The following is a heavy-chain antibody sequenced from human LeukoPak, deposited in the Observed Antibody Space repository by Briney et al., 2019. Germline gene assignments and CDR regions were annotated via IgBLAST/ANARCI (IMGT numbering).Heavy chain of an antibody. CDR1: GGSFSGYY. CDR2: IYTSGST. D-gene: IGHD6-19*01. Sequence: SETPSLTCAVYGGSFSGYYWSWIRQPAGKGLEWIGRIYTSGSTNYNPSLKSRVTMSVDTSKNQFSLKLSSVTAADTAVYYCARDRSGWYVLDYWGQGTLVTVSS. J-gene: IGHJ4*02. V-gene: IGHV4-4*07. CDR3: ARDRSGWYVLDY.